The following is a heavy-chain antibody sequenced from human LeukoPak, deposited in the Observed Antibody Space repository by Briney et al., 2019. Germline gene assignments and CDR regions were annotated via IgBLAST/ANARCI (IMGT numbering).Heavy chain of an antibody. J-gene: IGHJ4*02. CDR1: GFTVSSNY. Sequence: PGGSLRLSCAASGFTVSSNYMSWVRQAPGKGLEWVSVIYSGGSTYYADSVKGRFTISRDNSKNTLYLQMNSLRAEDTAVYYCAKDSRIATYNFDYWGQGTLVTVSS. CDR2: IYSGGST. CDR3: AKDSRIATYNFDY. D-gene: IGHD5-24*01. V-gene: IGHV3-53*05.